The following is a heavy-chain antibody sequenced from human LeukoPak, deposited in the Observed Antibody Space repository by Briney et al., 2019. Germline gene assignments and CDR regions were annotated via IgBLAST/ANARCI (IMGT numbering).Heavy chain of an antibody. V-gene: IGHV1-8*01. CDR1: GYTFTSYD. J-gene: IGHJ5*02. Sequence: ASVKVSCKASGYTFTSYDINWVRQATGQGLEWMGWMNPNSGNTGYAQKFQGRVTMTRNTSISTAYMELSSLRSEDTAVYYCARDHAEGVYDYVWGSPVPWGQGTLVTVSS. CDR2: MNPNSGNT. CDR3: ARDHAEGVYDYVWGSPVP. D-gene: IGHD3-16*01.